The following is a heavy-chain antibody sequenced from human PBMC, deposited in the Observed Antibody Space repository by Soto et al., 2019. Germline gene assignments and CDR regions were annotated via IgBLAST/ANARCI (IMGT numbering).Heavy chain of an antibody. CDR3: ARGACRSTSCYLWWFDP. J-gene: IGHJ5*02. Sequence: SETLSLTCTVSGAPITINYWSWIRQAPGKGLEWIGYIYYSGSTTYNPSLKSRVTMSADTSKDQFSLRLSSVTAADTAVYYCARGACRSTSCYLWWFDPWGQGNLVTVSS. CDR2: IYYSGST. CDR1: GAPITINY. V-gene: IGHV4-59*12. D-gene: IGHD2-2*01.